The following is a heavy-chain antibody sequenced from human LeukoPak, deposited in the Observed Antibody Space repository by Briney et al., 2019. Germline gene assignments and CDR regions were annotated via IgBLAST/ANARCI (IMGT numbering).Heavy chain of an antibody. CDR2: IYHSGST. Sequence: SETLSLTCAVSGYSISSGYYLGWIRQPPGKGLEWIGSIYHSGSTYYNPSLKSRVTIPVDTSKNQFSLKLSSVTAADTAVYYCAREGDYWGQGTLVTVSS. J-gene: IGHJ4*02. CDR1: GYSISSGYY. V-gene: IGHV4-38-2*02. CDR3: AREGDY.